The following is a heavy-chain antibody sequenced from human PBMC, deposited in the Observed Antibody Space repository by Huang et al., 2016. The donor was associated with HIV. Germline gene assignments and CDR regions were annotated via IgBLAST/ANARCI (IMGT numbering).Heavy chain of an antibody. CDR2: ISPNNGDP. J-gene: IGHJ4*02. CDR3: GGSSGYWSFDY. D-gene: IGHD3-22*01. V-gene: IGHV1-18*04. CDR1: YYTFTRYG. Sequence: QVQLVQSGGEVKKPGASVKVSCKASYYTFTRYGISWVRQAPGQGLVWMGWISPNNGDPNYAQKFQGRVTRTTDTSTRTAYMERRRLRSDDTAVYYCGGSSGYWSFDYWGQGTLVTVSS.